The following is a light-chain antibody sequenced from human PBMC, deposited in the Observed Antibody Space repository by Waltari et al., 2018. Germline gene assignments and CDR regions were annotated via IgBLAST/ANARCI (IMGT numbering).Light chain of an antibody. CDR3: NSFTSRTTYV. CDR1: SSDIGAYNY. Sequence: QSALTQPASVSGSPGQSITISCTGTSSDIGAYNYVSWYQQHPGKAPKVMIYGVSNRPPGVSNRFSGSKSGNTASLTSSGLQAEDEADYYCNSFTSRTTYVFGTGTKVTVL. CDR2: GVS. V-gene: IGLV2-14*01. J-gene: IGLJ1*01.